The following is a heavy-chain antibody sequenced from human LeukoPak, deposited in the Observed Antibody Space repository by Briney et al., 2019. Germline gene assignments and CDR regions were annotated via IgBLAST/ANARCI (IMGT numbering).Heavy chain of an antibody. CDR1: GYTFTGYY. D-gene: IGHD4-23*01. Sequence: ASVKVSCKASGYTFTGYYMRWVRQAPGQGLEWMGWINPNSGGTNYAQKFQGRVTITADESTSTAYMELSSLRSEDTAVYYCARERGNDYGGKVPLEFDYWGQGTLVTVSS. V-gene: IGHV1-2*02. CDR2: INPNSGGT. J-gene: IGHJ4*02. CDR3: ARERGNDYGGKVPLEFDY.